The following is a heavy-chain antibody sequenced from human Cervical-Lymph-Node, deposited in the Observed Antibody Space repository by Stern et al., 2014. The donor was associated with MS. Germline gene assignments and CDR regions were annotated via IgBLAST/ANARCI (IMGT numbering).Heavy chain of an antibody. Sequence: LQPGRSLRLSCAASGFTFSRYAMHWVRQAPGKGLEWVTVISYDVSKKNYADSVKGRFTISRDNSKNTLYLQMNSLRPEDTAVYYCARDHDSSGYYPDYWGQGTLVTVSS. CDR2: ISYDVSKK. D-gene: IGHD3-22*01. CDR3: ARDHDSSGYYPDY. J-gene: IGHJ4*02. V-gene: IGHV3-30*04. CDR1: GFTFSRYA.